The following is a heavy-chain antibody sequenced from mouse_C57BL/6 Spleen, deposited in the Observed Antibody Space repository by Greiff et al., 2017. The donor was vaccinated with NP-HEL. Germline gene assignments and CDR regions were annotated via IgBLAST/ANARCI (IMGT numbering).Heavy chain of an antibody. D-gene: IGHD1-1*01. CDR1: GYAFTSSW. CDR3: ARSSYYFDD. Sequence: ESGPELVKPGASVKISCKASGYAFTSSWMNWVKQRPGKGLEWIGRIYPGDGDTNYNGKFKGKATLTADKSSSTAYMQLSSLTSEDSAVCFCARSSYYFDDWGKGTTLTVSS. J-gene: IGHJ2*01. CDR2: IYPGDGDT. V-gene: IGHV1-82*01.